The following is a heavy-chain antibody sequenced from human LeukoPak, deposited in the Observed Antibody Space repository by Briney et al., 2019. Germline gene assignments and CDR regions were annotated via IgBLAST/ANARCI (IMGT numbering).Heavy chain of an antibody. CDR3: ARVGHYYDSSGYGPLGAFDI. CDR2: INPSGGST. CDR1: GYTFTGYY. J-gene: IGHJ3*02. D-gene: IGHD3-22*01. V-gene: IGHV1-46*01. Sequence: ASVKVSCKASGYTFTGYYMHWVRQAPGQGLEWMGIINPSGGSTSYAQKFQGRVTMTRDMSTSTVYMELSSLRSEDTAVYYCARVGHYYDSSGYGPLGAFDIWGQGTMVTVSS.